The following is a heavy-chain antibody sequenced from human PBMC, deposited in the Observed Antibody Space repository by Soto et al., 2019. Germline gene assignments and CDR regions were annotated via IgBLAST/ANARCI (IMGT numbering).Heavy chain of an antibody. CDR3: ARVRYYYDTSGYFRYYFDF. CDR1: GFTFSDYY. J-gene: IGHJ4*02. V-gene: IGHV3-11*01. Sequence: GGSLRLSCAASGFTFSDYYMSWIRQAPGKGLDWVSYISSSGNTIYYADSVKGRFTISRDNAKNSLFLQMNSLRAEDTAVYYCARVRYYYDTSGYFRYYFDFWGQGTLVTVSS. CDR2: ISSSGNTI. D-gene: IGHD3-22*01.